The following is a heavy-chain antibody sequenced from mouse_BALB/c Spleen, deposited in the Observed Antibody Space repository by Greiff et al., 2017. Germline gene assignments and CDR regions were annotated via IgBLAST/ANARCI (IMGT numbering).Heavy chain of an antibody. CDR2: IYPGNSDT. V-gene: IGHV1-5*01. J-gene: IGHJ4*01. CDR1: GYTFTSYW. CDR3: PYGSYAMDY. D-gene: IGHD2-2*01. Sequence: EVQLQQSGPVLARPGASVKMSCKASGYTFTSYWMHWVKQRPGQGLEWIGAIYPGNSDTSYNQKFKGKAKLTAVTSTSTAYMELSSLTNEDSAVYYCPYGSYAMDYWGQGTSVTVSS.